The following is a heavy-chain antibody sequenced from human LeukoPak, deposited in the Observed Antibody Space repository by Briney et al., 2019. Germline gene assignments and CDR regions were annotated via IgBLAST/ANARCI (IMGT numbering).Heavy chain of an antibody. D-gene: IGHD6-6*01. CDR1: GGTFSSYA. J-gene: IGHJ6*03. V-gene: IGHV1-8*03. CDR3: ARGRSIAARPARYYYYYYYMDV. CDR2: MNPNSGNT. Sequence: ASVKVSCKASGGTFSSYAISWVRQATGQGLEWMGWMNPNSGNTGYAQKLQGRVTITRNTSISTAYMELSSLRSEDTAVYYCARGRSIAARPARYYYYYYYMDVWGKGTTVTVSS.